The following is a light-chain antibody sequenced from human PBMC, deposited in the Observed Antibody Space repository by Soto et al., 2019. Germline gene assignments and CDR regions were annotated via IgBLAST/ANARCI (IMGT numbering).Light chain of an antibody. CDR3: QQYNSWLWT. J-gene: IGKJ1*01. V-gene: IGKV3-15*01. CDR2: GAS. CDR1: QSVSSK. Sequence: MTQSPSTLSASVGDRVTITCRASQSVSSKLAWYQQKPGQAPRLFIYGASTRATGIPARFSGSGSGTEFTLIISSLQSEDSAVYDCQQYNSWLWTVGQGTKVEIK.